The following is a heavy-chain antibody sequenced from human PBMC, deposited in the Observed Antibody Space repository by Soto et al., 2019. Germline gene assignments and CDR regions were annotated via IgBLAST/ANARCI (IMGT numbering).Heavy chain of an antibody. CDR1: GGSFSGYY. D-gene: IGHD1-1*01. J-gene: IGHJ6*03. V-gene: IGHV4-34*01. CDR2: INHSGST. CDR3: ARGYKYYYYYYMHV. Sequence: QVQLQQWGAGLLKPSETLSLTCAVYGGSFSGYYWSWIRQPLGKGLEWMGEINHSGSTNYNPSLKSRVTISVDTAKNQFSLKLSSVTAADTAEYYCARGYKYYYYYYMHVWGKGTTVTVSS.